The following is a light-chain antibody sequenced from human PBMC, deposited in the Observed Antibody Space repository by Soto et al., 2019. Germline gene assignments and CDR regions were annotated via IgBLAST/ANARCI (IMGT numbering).Light chain of an antibody. Sequence: EIELTQSPGTLSLSPGERATLSCRASQSVSSSYLAWYQQKPGQAPRLLIYDASSRATGITDRFSGSGSGTDFTLTISRLQPEDFAVYYCQQYASSPLTFGGGTQVELK. J-gene: IGKJ4*01. V-gene: IGKV3-20*01. CDR3: QQYASSPLT. CDR1: QSVSSSY. CDR2: DAS.